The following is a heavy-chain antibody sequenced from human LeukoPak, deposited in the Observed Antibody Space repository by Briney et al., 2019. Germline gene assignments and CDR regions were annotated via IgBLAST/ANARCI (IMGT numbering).Heavy chain of an antibody. Sequence: SETLSLTCTVSGGSISSSSYYWGWIRQPPGKGLEWIGSIYYSGSTYYNPSLESRVTISVDTSKNQFSLKLSSVTAADTAVYYCARQSGSYPLDYWGQGTLVTVSS. CDR3: ARQSGSYPLDY. CDR2: IYYSGST. J-gene: IGHJ4*02. V-gene: IGHV4-39*01. CDR1: GGSISSSSYY. D-gene: IGHD1-26*01.